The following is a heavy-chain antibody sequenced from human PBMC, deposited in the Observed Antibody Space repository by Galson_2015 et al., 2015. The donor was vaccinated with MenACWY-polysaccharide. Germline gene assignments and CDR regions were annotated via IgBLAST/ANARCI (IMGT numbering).Heavy chain of an antibody. CDR1: GYTFTDYN. V-gene: IGHV1-2*02. CDR3: TRGVLAVARVPTSGSNDF. D-gene: IGHD6-19*01. J-gene: IGHJ4*02. Sequence: SVKVSCKASGYTFTDYNMYWVRQAPGQGLEWMGWINPDSGDTKSAQKFQGRVTMTRDVSISTAYMELSWLRSDDTAVYYCTRGVLAVARVPTSGSNDFWDQGTLVTVSS. CDR2: INPDSGDT.